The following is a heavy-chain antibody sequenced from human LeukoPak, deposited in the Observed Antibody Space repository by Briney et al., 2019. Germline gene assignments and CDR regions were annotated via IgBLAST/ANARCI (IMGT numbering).Heavy chain of an antibody. CDR3: ARHVSGGSYPLDS. J-gene: IGHJ4*02. V-gene: IGHV4-59*08. CDR1: GGSISGYY. D-gene: IGHD5/OR15-5a*01. CDR2: VYYTGST. Sequence: PSETLSLTCTVSGGSISGYYWGWIRQPPGKALEYIGNVYYTGSTNYNPSLQRRVTMSVDTSKNQFSLKLSSVTAADTAVYYCARHVSGGSYPLDSWGQGTLVTVSS.